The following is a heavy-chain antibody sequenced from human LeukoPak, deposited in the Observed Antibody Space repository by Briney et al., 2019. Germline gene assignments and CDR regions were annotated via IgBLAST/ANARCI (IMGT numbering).Heavy chain of an antibody. CDR2: ISTYNANT. Sequence: GASVKVSCKASGYTFTGYYLHWVRQAPGQGLEWMGWISTYNANTNYAQNLQGRVTMTTDTSTSTAYMELRSLRSDDTAVYYCARGYSYGYRDYFDYWGQGTLVTVSS. D-gene: IGHD5-18*01. CDR3: ARGYSYGYRDYFDY. J-gene: IGHJ4*02. V-gene: IGHV1-18*04. CDR1: GYTFTGYY.